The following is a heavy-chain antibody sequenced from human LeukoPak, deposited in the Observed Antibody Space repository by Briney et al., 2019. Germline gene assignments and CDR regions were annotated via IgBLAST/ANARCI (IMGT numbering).Heavy chain of an antibody. CDR1: GFTFSSYG. D-gene: IGHD2-15*01. CDR2: ISYDGSNK. CDR3: AKGGIVVPTGLG. V-gene: IGHV3-30*18. Sequence: PGGSLRLSCAASGFTFSSYGMHWVRQAPGKGLEWVAVISYDGSNKYYADSVKGRFTISRDNSKNTLYLQMNSLRAEDTAVYYCAKGGIVVPTGLGWGQGTLVTVSS. J-gene: IGHJ4*02.